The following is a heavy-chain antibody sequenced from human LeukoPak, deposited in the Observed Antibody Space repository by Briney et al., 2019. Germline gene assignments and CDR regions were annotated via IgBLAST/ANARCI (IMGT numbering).Heavy chain of an antibody. CDR1: GGTFSSYA. J-gene: IGHJ4*02. D-gene: IGHD3-22*01. CDR3: AREPTHYYDSSGPTSSDY. Sequence: ASVKVSCKASGGTFSSYAISWVRQAPGQGLEWMGGIIPIFGTANYAQKFQGRVTITADESTSTAYMELSSLRSEDTAVYYCAREPTHYYDSSGPTSSDYWGQGTLVTVSS. CDR2: IIPIFGTA. V-gene: IGHV1-69*13.